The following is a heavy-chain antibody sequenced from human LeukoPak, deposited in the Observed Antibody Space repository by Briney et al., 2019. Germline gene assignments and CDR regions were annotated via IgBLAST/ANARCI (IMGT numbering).Heavy chain of an antibody. D-gene: IGHD3-16*01. CDR3: ARRGGVLTGLDY. J-gene: IGHJ4*02. CDR1: GFTFTNYW. CDR2: IYPDDSDT. V-gene: IGHV5-51*01. Sequence: GESLKISCKGSGFTFTNYWIAWVRQMPGKGLEWMGIIYPDDSDTRYSPSFQGQVTISADKSITTAYLQWSGLKASDTAMYYCARRGGVLTGLDYWGQGTPVTVSS.